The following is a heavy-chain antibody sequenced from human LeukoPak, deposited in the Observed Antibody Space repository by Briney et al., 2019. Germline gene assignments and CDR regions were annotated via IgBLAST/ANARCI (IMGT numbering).Heavy chain of an antibody. CDR3: ARNRAAPFFGVVRVRGPSAY. Sequence: ASVKVSCKASGGTFSSYAISWVRQAPGQGLEWMGGIIPIFGTANYAQKFQGRVTITADESTSTAYMELSSLRSEDTAVYYCARNRAAPFFGVVRVRGPSAYGAQEPLVPFS. CDR2: IIPIFGTA. D-gene: IGHD3-3*01. J-gene: IGHJ4*02. CDR1: GGTFSSYA. V-gene: IGHV1-69*13.